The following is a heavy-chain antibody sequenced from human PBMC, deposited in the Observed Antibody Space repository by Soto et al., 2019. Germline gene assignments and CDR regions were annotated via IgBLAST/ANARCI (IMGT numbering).Heavy chain of an antibody. J-gene: IGHJ5*01. CDR3: ARGRYCLTGRCFPNWFDS. D-gene: IGHD2-15*01. CDR1: GDSISTVDYF. Sequence: SETLSLTCSVSGDSISTVDYFWAWIRQPPGQALEYIGYIYKSTTTYYNPSFEGRVAISLDTSKSQFSLNVTSVTAADTAVYFCARGRYCLTGRCFPNWFDSWGQGTLVNVSS. CDR2: IYKSTTT. V-gene: IGHV4-30-4*01.